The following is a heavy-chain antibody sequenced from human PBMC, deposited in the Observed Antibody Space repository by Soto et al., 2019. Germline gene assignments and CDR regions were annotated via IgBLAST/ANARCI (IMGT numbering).Heavy chain of an antibody. Sequence: GESLKISCKGSGYSFTSYWISWVRQMPGKGLEWMGRSDPSDSYTNYSPSSQGHVTISADKSISTACLQWSSLKASDTAMYYCLSRDGYNFDYWGQGALVTVSS. D-gene: IGHD5-12*01. CDR1: GYSFTSYW. J-gene: IGHJ4*02. CDR2: SDPSDSYT. V-gene: IGHV5-10-1*01. CDR3: LSRDGYNFDY.